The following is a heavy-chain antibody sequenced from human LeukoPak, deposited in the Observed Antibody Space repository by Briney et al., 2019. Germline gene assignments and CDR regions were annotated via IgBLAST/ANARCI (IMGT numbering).Heavy chain of an antibody. CDR2: MSTSATYI. J-gene: IGHJ4*02. CDR1: GFSLSSNS. Sequence: GGSLRLACAASGFSLSSNSMNWFHQAPGKGLEWVSSMSTSATYIHYADSVKGRFTMSRDNAKNSLYLQMNSLRAEDTAVYYCARAPGQGPEWGQGTLVTVSS. V-gene: IGHV3-21*06. D-gene: IGHD3-10*01. CDR3: ARAPGQGPE.